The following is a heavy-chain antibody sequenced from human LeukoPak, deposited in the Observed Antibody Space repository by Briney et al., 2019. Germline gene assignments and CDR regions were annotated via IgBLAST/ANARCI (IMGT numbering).Heavy chain of an antibody. CDR2: IYYSGST. V-gene: IGHV4-39*01. CDR1: GGSISSSSYY. J-gene: IGHJ5*02. D-gene: IGHD2-2*01. Sequence: SETLSLTCTVSGGSISSSSYYWGWIRQPPGKGLEWIGSIYYSGSTYYDPSLKSRLTMSVDTSKNQFSLKLSSVTAADTAVYYCARRDRYCSSTSCYGHRFDPWGQGTLVTVSS. CDR3: ARRDRYCSSTSCYGHRFDP.